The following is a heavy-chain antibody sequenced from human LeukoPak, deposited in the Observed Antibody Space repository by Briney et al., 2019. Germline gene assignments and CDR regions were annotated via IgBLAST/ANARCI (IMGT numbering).Heavy chain of an antibody. V-gene: IGHV3-66*01. Sequence: GGSLRLSCAPSGFTVSSSYMSGVRQAPGKGLEWVSIIYSSGSTYYADSVKGRFTISRDNSKNTLHLQMNSLRAEDTGLYYCAGRAAKYGMDVWGQGTTVTVSS. J-gene: IGHJ6*02. CDR2: IYSSGST. CDR1: GFTVSSSY. D-gene: IGHD1-26*01. CDR3: AGRAAKYGMDV.